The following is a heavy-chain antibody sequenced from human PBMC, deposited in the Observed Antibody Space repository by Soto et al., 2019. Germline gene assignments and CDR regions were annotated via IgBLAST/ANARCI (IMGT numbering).Heavy chain of an antibody. CDR3: VRTSLVVAAATREDF. Sequence: EVQLVESGGGLVQPGESLRLSCAASGFTFSNYWMHWVRQAPGKGLVWVSRIDSDGSRITYADFVRGRFTISRDNAKNTVYLQMNSLTAEDTAVYYCVRTSLVVAAATREDFWGQGTLVTVSS. CDR1: GFTFSNYW. J-gene: IGHJ4*02. CDR2: IDSDGSRI. D-gene: IGHD2-15*01. V-gene: IGHV3-74*01.